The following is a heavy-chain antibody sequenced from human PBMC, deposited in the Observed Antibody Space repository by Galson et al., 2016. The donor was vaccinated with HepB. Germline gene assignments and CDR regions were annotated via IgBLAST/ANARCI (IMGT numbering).Heavy chain of an antibody. Sequence: SLRLSCAASGFTFSSYGMHWVRQAPGKGLEWVAVIWYDGSSKYYADSVKGRFTISRDNSKNTLYLQMNSLRAEDTAVYYCAKTYYDFWSGYDYYYGMDVWGQGTTVTVSS. D-gene: IGHD3-3*01. CDR2: IWYDGSSK. J-gene: IGHJ6*02. V-gene: IGHV3-33*06. CDR1: GFTFSSYG. CDR3: AKTYYDFWSGYDYYYGMDV.